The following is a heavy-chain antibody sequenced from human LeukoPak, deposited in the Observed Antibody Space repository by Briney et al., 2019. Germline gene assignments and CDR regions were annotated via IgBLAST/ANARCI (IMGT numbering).Heavy chain of an antibody. Sequence: GGSLRLSCTASGFNFRDFSMHWVRQIPGQGLEWVSLVSGDGDVTYYADSVEGRFTISRDNGRNLLYLQMNSLSGEDTAFYYCAKGNNTISFNFDYWGQGTLVTVSS. CDR2: VSGDGDVT. D-gene: IGHD1-14*01. CDR1: GFNFRDFS. J-gene: IGHJ4*02. V-gene: IGHV3-43*02. CDR3: AKGNNTISFNFDY.